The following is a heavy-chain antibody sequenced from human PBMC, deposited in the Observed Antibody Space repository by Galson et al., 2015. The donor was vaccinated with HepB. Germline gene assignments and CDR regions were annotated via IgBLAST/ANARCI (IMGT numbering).Heavy chain of an antibody. CDR3: ARVESITMIVVVMGAFDI. J-gene: IGHJ3*02. Sequence: SVKVSCKASGYTFTSYGISWVRQAPGQGLEWMGWISAYNGNTNYAQKLQGRVTMTTDTSTSTAYMELRSLRSDDTAVYYCARVESITMIVVVMGAFDIWGQGTMVTVSS. CDR1: GYTFTSYG. V-gene: IGHV1-18*04. D-gene: IGHD3-22*01. CDR2: ISAYNGNT.